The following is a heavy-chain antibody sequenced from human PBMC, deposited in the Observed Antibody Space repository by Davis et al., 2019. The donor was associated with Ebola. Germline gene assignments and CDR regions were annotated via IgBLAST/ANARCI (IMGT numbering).Heavy chain of an antibody. V-gene: IGHV1-3*01. CDR1: GYTFTSYA. CDR2: INAGNGNT. Sequence: ASVKVSCKASGYTFTSYAMHWVRQAPGQRLEWMGWINAGNGNTKYSQKFQGRVTITRDTSASTAYMELSSLRSEDTAVYYCATGIAARLGLYYYYYYMDVWGKGTTVTVSS. J-gene: IGHJ6*03. CDR3: ATGIAARLGLYYYYYYMDV. D-gene: IGHD6-6*01.